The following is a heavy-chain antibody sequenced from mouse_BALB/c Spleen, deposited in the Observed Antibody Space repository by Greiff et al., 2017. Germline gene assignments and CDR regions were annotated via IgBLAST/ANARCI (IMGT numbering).Heavy chain of an antibody. CDR2: IDPANGNT. Sequence: VQLQQSGAELVKPGASVKLSCTASGFNIKDTYMHWVKQRPEQGLEWIGRIDPANGNTKYDPKFQGKATITADTSSNTAYLQLSSLTSEDTAVYYCARDYYGSSYNGYYFDDWGQGTTLTVSS. CDR3: ARDYYGSSYNGYYFDD. V-gene: IGHV14-3*02. CDR1: GFNIKDTY. D-gene: IGHD1-1*01. J-gene: IGHJ2*01.